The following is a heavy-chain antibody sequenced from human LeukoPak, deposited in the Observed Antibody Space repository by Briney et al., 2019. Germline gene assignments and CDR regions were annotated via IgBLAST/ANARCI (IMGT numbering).Heavy chain of an antibody. CDR2: IYYSGST. J-gene: IGHJ4*02. D-gene: IGHD3-10*01. V-gene: IGHV4-39*01. Sequence: SETLSLTCTVSGGSISSSSYHWGWIRQPPGKGLEWIGSIYYSGSTHYNPSLKSRVTISVDTSKNQFSLKLRSVTAADTAVYYCAREYGSGNFDYWGQGTLVTVSS. CDR3: AREYGSGNFDY. CDR1: GGSISSSSYH.